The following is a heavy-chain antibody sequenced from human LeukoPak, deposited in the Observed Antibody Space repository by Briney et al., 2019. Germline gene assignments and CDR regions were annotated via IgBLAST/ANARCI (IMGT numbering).Heavy chain of an antibody. D-gene: IGHD3-9*01. CDR1: GGTFSSYA. J-gene: IGHJ4*02. V-gene: IGHV1-69*05. CDR2: IIPIFGTE. Sequence: SSVKVSCKASGGTFSSYAISWVRQAPGQGLEWMGGIIPIFGTENYAQKFQGRVTITTDESTSTAYMELSSLRSEDTAVYYCARDHDILTGYLDYWGQGTLVTVSS. CDR3: ARDHDILTGYLDY.